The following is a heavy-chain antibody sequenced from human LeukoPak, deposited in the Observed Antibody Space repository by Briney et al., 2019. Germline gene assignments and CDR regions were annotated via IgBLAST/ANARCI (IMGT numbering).Heavy chain of an antibody. J-gene: IGHJ6*02. CDR1: GFTVSSNY. CDR3: SRDSLSSCGGDCYSGLDV. CDR2: IYSGGST. D-gene: IGHD2-21*02. V-gene: IGHV3-53*01. Sequence: PGGSLRLSCAASGFTVSSNYMSWVRQAPGKGLEWVSVIYSGGSTNYADSVKGRFTISRDNAKNTLYLQMNSLRAEDTAVYYCSRDSLSSCGGDCYSGLDVWGQGTTVTVSS.